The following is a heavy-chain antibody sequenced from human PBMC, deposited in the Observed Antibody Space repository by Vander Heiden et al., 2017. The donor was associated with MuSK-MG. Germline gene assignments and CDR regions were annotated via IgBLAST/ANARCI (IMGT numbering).Heavy chain of an antibody. CDR2: IRSSSNNI. V-gene: IGHV3-48*04. CDR1: GFTFSSYS. D-gene: IGHD2-15*01. CDR3: ARDRVVNNYYGMDV. Sequence: EVQLVESGGGLVQPGGSLGPSCAASGFTFSSYSMNWVRQAPGKGLEWVAYIRSSSNNIYYADSVKGRFTISRDNAKNSLYLQMNSLRVEDTAVYFCARDRVVNNYYGMDVWGQGTTVTVSS. J-gene: IGHJ6*01.